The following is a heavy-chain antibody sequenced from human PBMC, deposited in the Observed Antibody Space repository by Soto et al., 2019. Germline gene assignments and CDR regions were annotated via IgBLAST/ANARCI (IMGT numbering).Heavy chain of an antibody. V-gene: IGHV3-30*18. CDR3: VKGSDVARQELDR. CDR2: MSSDGGDK. CDR1: GFTFSNFG. J-gene: IGHJ5*02. D-gene: IGHD2-15*01. Sequence: QVQLVESGGGVVQPGRSPRLSCAASGFTFSNFGMHCVRQAPGKGLEWVAAMSSDGGDKYYSHSVKDRFTVSRDNSRNTLFLQMNSLRVEDTAVYYCVKGSDVARQELDRWGQGILVTVSS.